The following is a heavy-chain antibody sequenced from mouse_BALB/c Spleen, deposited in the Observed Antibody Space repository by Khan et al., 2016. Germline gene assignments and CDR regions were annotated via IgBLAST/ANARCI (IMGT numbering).Heavy chain of an antibody. CDR2: IHYSGSP. Sequence: EVQLQESGPDLVKPSQSLSLTCTVTGYSITSGYSWHWIRQFPGNKLEWMGYIHYSGSPNYNPSLKSRISITRDTSKTQFLLQLNSVTTEDTSTNYCARSGYYGSKDYWSQGTTLTVSS. V-gene: IGHV3-1*02. CDR1: GYSITSGYS. CDR3: ARSGYYGSKDY. J-gene: IGHJ2*01. D-gene: IGHD1-1*01.